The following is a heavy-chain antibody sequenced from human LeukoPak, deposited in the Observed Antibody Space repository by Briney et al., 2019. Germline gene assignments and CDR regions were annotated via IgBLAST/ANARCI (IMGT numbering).Heavy chain of an antibody. J-gene: IGHJ5*02. Sequence: GSLRLSCAASGFTLSSDAMRGGSDAPGGGGGRGSAISGSGGSTYYADSVKGRSTISRDNSKNTLHLQMNRLRDEDRPVFYVAIVIRERYSSSWPGFERWGQGTLVTVSS. V-gene: IGHV3-23*01. CDR1: GFTLSSDA. CDR2: ISGSGGST. CDR3: AIVIRERYSSSWPGFER. D-gene: IGHD6-13*01.